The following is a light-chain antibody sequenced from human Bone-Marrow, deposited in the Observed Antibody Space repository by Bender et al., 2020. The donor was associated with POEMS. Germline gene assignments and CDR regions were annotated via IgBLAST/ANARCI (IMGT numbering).Light chain of an antibody. Sequence: QSALTQPHSVSGSPGQSVTISCTGTSSDVGDYTAVSWYQQHPGKAPKLMIYDVSKRPSGVPDRFSGSKSGNTASLTISGLQAEDEADYYCCSYAGSSWVFGGGTKLTVL. CDR3: CSYAGSSWV. CDR2: DVS. J-gene: IGLJ3*02. V-gene: IGLV2-11*01. CDR1: SSDVGDYTA.